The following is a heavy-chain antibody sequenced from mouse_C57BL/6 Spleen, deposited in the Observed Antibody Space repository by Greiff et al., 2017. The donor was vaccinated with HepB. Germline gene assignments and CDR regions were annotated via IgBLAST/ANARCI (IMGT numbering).Heavy chain of an antibody. Sequence: VQLQQSGPELVKPGASVKISCKASGYAFSSSWMNWVKQRPGKGLEWIGRIYPGDGDTNYNGKFKGKATLTADKSSSTAYMQLSSLTSEDSAVYFCAREGDYYGSSYWGQGTTLTVSS. CDR1: GYAFSSSW. CDR3: AREGDYYGSSY. CDR2: IYPGDGDT. D-gene: IGHD1-1*01. J-gene: IGHJ2*01. V-gene: IGHV1-82*01.